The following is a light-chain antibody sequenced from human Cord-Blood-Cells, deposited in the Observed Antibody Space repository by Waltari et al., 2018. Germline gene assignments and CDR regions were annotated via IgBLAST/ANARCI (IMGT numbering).Light chain of an antibody. CDR3: QQRSNWPPLT. CDR2: DAS. Sequence: EIVLTQSPATLSLSPGERATLSCRASQSVSSYLAWYQQKPGQAPRLLIYDASNRATGIPARFSGSVSETDFTLTISSLEPEDFPVYYCQQRSNWPPLTFGQGTKLEIK. CDR1: QSVSSY. J-gene: IGKJ2*01. V-gene: IGKV3-11*01.